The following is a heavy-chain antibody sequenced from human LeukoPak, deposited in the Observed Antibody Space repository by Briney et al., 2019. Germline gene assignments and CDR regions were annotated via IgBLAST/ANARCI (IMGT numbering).Heavy chain of an antibody. J-gene: IGHJ5*02. CDR3: AKDQGPFDP. CDR1: GFIFSNYA. Sequence: GASLRLSCAASGFIFSNYAMSWVRQAPGKGLEWVSAIGGRDGGTYYADSVKGRFTVSRDDPKNTLYLQMNTLRVEDTAVYYCAKDQGPFDPWGQGTLVTVSS. V-gene: IGHV3-23*01. CDR2: IGGRDGGT.